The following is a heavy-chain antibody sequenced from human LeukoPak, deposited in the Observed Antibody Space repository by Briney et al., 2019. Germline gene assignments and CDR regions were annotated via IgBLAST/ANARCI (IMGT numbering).Heavy chain of an antibody. V-gene: IGHV1-18*01. Sequence: ASVKVSCKASGYTFTSDGISWVRQAPGQGLEWMGWISAYNGNTNYAQKLQGRVTMTTDTSTSTAYMELRSLRSDDTAVYYCARDGEWLAWGPNYYYYMDVWGKGTTVTVSS. CDR1: GYTFTSDG. J-gene: IGHJ6*03. CDR3: ARDGEWLAWGPNYYYYMDV. CDR2: ISAYNGNT. D-gene: IGHD3-3*01.